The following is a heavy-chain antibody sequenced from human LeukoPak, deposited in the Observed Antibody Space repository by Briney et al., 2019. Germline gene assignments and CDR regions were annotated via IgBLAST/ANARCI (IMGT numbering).Heavy chain of an antibody. V-gene: IGHV3-30*02. Sequence: AGSLRPSCAASGFTFSSYGMHWVRQAPGKGLEWVAFIRYDGSNKYYADSVKGRFTISRDNSKNTLYLQMNSLRAEDTAVYYCAKELNHYYYYYMDVWGKGTTVTVSS. CDR2: IRYDGSNK. CDR3: AKELNHYYYYYMDV. CDR1: GFTFSSYG. J-gene: IGHJ6*03. D-gene: IGHD2-8*01.